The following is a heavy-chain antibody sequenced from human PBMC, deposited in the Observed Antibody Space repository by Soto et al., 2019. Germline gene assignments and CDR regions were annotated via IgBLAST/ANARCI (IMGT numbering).Heavy chain of an antibody. CDR3: ARDLGYYESSGYFDY. CDR1: GFTFSDYY. D-gene: IGHD3-22*01. V-gene: IGHV3-11*01. J-gene: IGHJ4*02. CDR2: IGSSDNII. Sequence: GGSLRLSCAASGFTFSDYYMSWIRLAPGKGLEWVSYIGSSDNIIYYADSVKGRFTISRDNAKSSLYLQMNSLRAEDTAVYYCARDLGYYESSGYFDYWGQGTLVTVSS.